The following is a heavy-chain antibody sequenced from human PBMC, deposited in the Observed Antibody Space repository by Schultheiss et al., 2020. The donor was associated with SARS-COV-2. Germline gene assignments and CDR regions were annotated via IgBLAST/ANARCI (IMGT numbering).Heavy chain of an antibody. CDR1: GFTFNSCG. CDR3: ARASGYYYLDY. V-gene: IGHV3-21*01. J-gene: IGHJ4*02. CDR2: ITSSSTFI. D-gene: IGHD3-22*01. Sequence: GGSLLLSCAASGFTFNSCGMHWVRQAPGKGLEWVSSITSSSTFIYYADSVKGRFTISRDNAKNSLYLQMNSLRAEDMAVYYCARASGYYYLDYWGQGTLVTVSS.